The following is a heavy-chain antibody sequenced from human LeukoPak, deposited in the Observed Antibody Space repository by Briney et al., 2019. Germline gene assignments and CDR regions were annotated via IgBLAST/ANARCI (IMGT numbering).Heavy chain of an antibody. Sequence: SETLSLTCIVSGGSISSYYWSWIRQPPGKGLEWIGYIYSSGSNNSNPSLKSRVTISVDTSKSQFSLKMTSVTAADTAVYYCARQGSGGRAFDIWGQGTMVTVSS. D-gene: IGHD1-26*01. CDR1: GGSISSYY. CDR2: IYSSGSN. CDR3: ARQGSGGRAFDI. J-gene: IGHJ3*02. V-gene: IGHV4-59*08.